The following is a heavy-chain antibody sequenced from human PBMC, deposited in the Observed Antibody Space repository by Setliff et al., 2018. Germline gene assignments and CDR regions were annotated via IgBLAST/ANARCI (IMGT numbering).Heavy chain of an antibody. CDR3: ARDEGSSYFYGMDV. CDR1: GGSISSSIYY. V-gene: IGHV4-39*07. Sequence: PSETLSLTCTVSGGSISSSIYYWGWIRQPPGKGLEWIGGIYYSGSTYYNPSLKSRVTISVDTSKNQFSLKLSSVTAADTAVYYCARDEGSSYFYGMDVWGQGTTVTVSS. J-gene: IGHJ6*02. CDR2: IYYSGST. D-gene: IGHD6-13*01.